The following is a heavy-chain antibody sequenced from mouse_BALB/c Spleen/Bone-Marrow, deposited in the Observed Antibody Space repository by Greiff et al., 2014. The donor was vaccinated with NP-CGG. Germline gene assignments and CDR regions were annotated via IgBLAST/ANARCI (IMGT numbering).Heavy chain of an antibody. CDR3: ARSSSYDYDVGFAY. V-gene: IGHV3-2*02. CDR2: ISYSGST. CDR1: GYSITRDYA. J-gene: IGHJ3*01. D-gene: IGHD2-4*01. Sequence: QSGPGLAKPSQSLSLTCIVTGYSITRDYAWNWIRQFPGNKLEWMGYISYSGSTTYNPSLESRISITRDTSKNQFFLQLNSVTTEDTATYYCARSSSYDYDVGFAYWGQGTLVTVSA.